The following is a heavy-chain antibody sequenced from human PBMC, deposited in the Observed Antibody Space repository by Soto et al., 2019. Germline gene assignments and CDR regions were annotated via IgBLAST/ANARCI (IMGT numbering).Heavy chain of an antibody. CDR2: LTPISGAA. D-gene: IGHD1-26*01. V-gene: IGHV1-69*01. J-gene: IGHJ4*02. Sequence: QVQLVQSGAEVKKPGSSVKVSCKASGGSFNGYAVSWVRQAPGRGLEWMGGLTPISGAATYAKNFQGRVSITADGSTTTPYLDLTSLTSEDTAIYFCARHRLFYDSGSHSYVPYYFENWGQGTLVSVSS. CDR1: GGSFNGYA. CDR3: ARHRLFYDSGSHSYVPYYFEN.